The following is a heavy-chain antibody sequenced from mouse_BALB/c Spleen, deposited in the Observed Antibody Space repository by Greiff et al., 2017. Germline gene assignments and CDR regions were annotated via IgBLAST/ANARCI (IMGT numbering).Heavy chain of an antibody. CDR2: IWAGGST. Sequence: VKLVESGPGLVAPSQSLSITCTVSGFSLTSYGVHWVRQPPGKGLEWLGVIWAGGSTNYNSALMSRLSISKDNSKSQVFLKMNSLQTDDTAMYYCASLYYGYEKYTMDYWGQGTSVTVSS. J-gene: IGHJ4*01. CDR1: GFSLTSYG. CDR3: ASLYYGYEKYTMDY. D-gene: IGHD2-2*01. V-gene: IGHV2-9*02.